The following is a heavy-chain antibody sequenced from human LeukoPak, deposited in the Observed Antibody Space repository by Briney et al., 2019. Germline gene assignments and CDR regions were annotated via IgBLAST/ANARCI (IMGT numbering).Heavy chain of an antibody. CDR3: ARGIDIVVVVAATDPLAFDI. V-gene: IGHV4-39*07. D-gene: IGHD2-15*01. CDR1: SGSISTSNYY. Sequence: SETLSLTCTVSSGSISTSNYYWGWVRQPPGKGLEWIGSIYYSGSTYYNPSLKSRVTISVDTSKNQFSLKLSSVTAADTAVYYCARGIDIVVVVAATDPLAFDIWGQGTMVTVSS. J-gene: IGHJ3*02. CDR2: IYYSGST.